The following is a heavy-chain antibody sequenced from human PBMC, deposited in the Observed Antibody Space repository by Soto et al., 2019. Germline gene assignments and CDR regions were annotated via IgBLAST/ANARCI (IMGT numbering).Heavy chain of an antibody. D-gene: IGHD2-2*01. Sequence: GASVKVSSKASRFTFTSSAMQWVRQARGQRLEWMGWMIISSENTGYAQKFEGRVTMTGNTTISTAYMELSRVRSEDTAVYYCARGPSCSSLSCAYYFDYWGQGTLVTVSS. CDR3: ARGPSCSSLSCAYYFDY. CDR2: MIISSENT. J-gene: IGHJ4*02. CDR1: RFTFTSSA. V-gene: IGHV1-8*02.